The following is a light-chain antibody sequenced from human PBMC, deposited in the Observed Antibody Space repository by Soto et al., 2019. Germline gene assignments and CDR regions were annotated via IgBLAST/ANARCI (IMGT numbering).Light chain of an antibody. CDR2: GAS. CDR1: QSVRSD. J-gene: IGKJ2*01. V-gene: IGKV3-15*01. CDR3: QQYNNWPAYT. Sequence: EIVMTQSPATLSVSPGERATLSCRASQSVRSDLAWYQQKPGQAPRLLIYGASTRATGIPARFSGSGSGTEFTLTISSLESEDFAVYYGQQYNNWPAYTFGQGTKLEIK.